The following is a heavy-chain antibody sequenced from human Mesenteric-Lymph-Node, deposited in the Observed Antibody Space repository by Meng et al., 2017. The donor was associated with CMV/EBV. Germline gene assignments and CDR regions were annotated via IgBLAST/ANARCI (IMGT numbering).Heavy chain of an antibody. J-gene: IGHJ6*02. V-gene: IGHV3-23*01. CDR1: GFTFSSYD. CDR2: ISGSGGAT. CDR3: AKAGDVYSVYCGMDV. D-gene: IGHD5/OR15-5a*01. Sequence: GGSLRLSCAASGFTFSSYDMSWVRQAPGKGLEWVSAISGSGGATYYIDSVKGRFTISRDNSKNALSLQMNSLRAEDTALYYCAKAGDVYSVYCGMDVWGQGTTVTVSS.